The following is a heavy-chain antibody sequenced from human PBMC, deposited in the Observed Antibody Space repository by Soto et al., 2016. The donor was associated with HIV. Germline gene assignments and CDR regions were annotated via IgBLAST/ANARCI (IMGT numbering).Heavy chain of an antibody. CDR2: IYSGGNT. Sequence: VQLVESGGGLVQPGGSLRLSCAASGFTVSSNYMSWVRQAPGKGLEWVSVIYSGGNTYYADSVKGRFTISRDNFKNTLYLQMNSLRAEDTAVYYCARGDGSGSYYNIYYYGMDVWGQGTTVTVSS. V-gene: IGHV3-66*01. J-gene: IGHJ6*02. CDR1: GFTVSSNY. CDR3: ARGDGSGSYYNIYYYGMDV. D-gene: IGHD3-10*01.